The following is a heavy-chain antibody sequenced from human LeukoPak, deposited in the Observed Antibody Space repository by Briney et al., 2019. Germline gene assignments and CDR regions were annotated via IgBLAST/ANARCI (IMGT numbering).Heavy chain of an antibody. CDR1: GFTFSDYS. V-gene: IGHV3-30*04. Sequence: PGRSLRLSCAASGFTFSDYSMHWVRQAPGKGLEWVAVISYDGKKIFYADSVKGRFTISRDNSKNTLYVQMNSLRAEDTAVYYCARALGSGAAAALDYWGQGTLVTVSS. CDR2: ISYDGKKI. D-gene: IGHD6-13*01. J-gene: IGHJ4*02. CDR3: ARALGSGAAAALDY.